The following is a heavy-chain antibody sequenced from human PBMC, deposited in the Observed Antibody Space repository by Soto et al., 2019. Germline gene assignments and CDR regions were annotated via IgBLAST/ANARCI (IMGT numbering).Heavy chain of an antibody. J-gene: IGHJ6*03. D-gene: IGHD5-18*01. V-gene: IGHV4-39*07. CDR1: GCSISSSSYY. CDR3: ARYSYGYFYYYYYMDV. Sequence: SETLSLTCTVSGCSISSSSYYWGWIRQPPGKGLEWIGEINHSGSTNYNPSLKSRVTISVDTSKNQFSLKLSSVTAADTAVYYCARYSYGYFYYYYYMDVWGKGTTVTVSS. CDR2: INHSGST.